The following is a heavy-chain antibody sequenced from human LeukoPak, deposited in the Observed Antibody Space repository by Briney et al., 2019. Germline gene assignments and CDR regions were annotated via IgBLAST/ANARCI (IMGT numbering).Heavy chain of an antibody. D-gene: IGHD4-17*01. CDR3: ARDLSGTTVTNNWFDP. CDR1: GGSVSSYY. J-gene: IGHJ5*02. CDR2: IYYSGST. Sequence: SETLSLTCTVSGGSVSSYYWSWIRQPPGKGLEWIGYIYYSGSTNYNPSLKSRVTISVDTSKNQFSLKLSSVTAADTAVYYCARDLSGTTVTNNWFDPWGQGTLVTVSS. V-gene: IGHV4-59*02.